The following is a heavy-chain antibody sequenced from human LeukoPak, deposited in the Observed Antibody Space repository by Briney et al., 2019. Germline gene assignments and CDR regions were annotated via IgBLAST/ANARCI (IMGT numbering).Heavy chain of an antibody. CDR2: IYYSGSNS. CDR1: GGSFSGYY. D-gene: IGHD1-14*01. CDR3: ARYFSGYNNRWYLDY. J-gene: IGHJ4*02. Sequence: SETLSLTCAVYGGSFSGYYWSWIRQPPGKGLEWIGYIYYSGSNSDYNPSLNSRATMSVETPKNQFSLNLRSVTAADTAVYYCARYFSGYNNRWYLDYWGQGTLVTVSS. V-gene: IGHV4-34*11.